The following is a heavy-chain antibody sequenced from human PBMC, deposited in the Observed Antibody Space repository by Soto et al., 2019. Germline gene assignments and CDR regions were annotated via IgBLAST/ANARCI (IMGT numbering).Heavy chain of an antibody. D-gene: IGHD6-19*01. CDR2: FAPEDGET. CDR3: ATDRGSSGWYGY. CDR1: GYTLTELS. V-gene: IGHV1-24*01. Sequence: ASVKVSCKVSGYTLTELSRHWGRQAPGKGLEWMGGFAPEDGETIYSQKFQGRVTMTEATSTDTAYMELSSLRSEDTAVYYCATDRGSSGWYGYWGQGTLVIVS. J-gene: IGHJ4*02.